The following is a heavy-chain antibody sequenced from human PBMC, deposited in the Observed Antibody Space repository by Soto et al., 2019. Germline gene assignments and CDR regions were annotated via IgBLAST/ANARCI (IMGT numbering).Heavy chain of an antibody. J-gene: IGHJ6*02. D-gene: IGHD3-10*01. CDR1: GFTFNDYS. CDR2: ISSSGTYI. V-gene: IGHV3-21*01. CDR3: VRAGHVFDVHYYGMDL. Sequence: PGGSLRLSCEASGFTFNDYSMDWVRQAPEKGLEWVSSISSSGTYIYYADSVKGRFAISRDNANNVMYLQMDTLRAEDTAVHYCVRAGHVFDVHYYGMDLWGQGTTVTVSS.